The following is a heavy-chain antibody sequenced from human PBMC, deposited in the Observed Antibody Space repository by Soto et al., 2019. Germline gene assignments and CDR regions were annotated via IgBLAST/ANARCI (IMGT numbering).Heavy chain of an antibody. Sequence: QVQLVQSGAEVKKPESSVKVSCTASGGTFNSYTINWVRQAPGQGLEWVGRVNPIVGMSNSAQKFQGRVTITADKSTSKAYMDLSSLKSDDTAVYYCATSYGSGSTHFDYWGQGTLVTVSS. CDR1: GGTFNSYT. CDR3: ATSYGSGSTHFDY. CDR2: VNPIVGMS. J-gene: IGHJ4*02. D-gene: IGHD3-10*01. V-gene: IGHV1-69*02.